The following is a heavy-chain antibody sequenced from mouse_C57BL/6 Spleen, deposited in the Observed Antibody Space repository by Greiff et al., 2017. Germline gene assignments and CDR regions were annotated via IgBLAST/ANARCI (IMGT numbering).Heavy chain of an antibody. J-gene: IGHJ3*01. CDR3: ARDNWD. CDR2: INPNNGGT. D-gene: IGHD4-1*02. CDR1: GYTFTDYY. V-gene: IGHV1-26*01. Sequence: VQLQQSGPELVKPGASVKISCKASGYTFTDYYMNWVKQSHGKSLEWIGDINPNNGGTSYNQKFKGKATLTVDKSSSTAYMELRSLTSEDSAVYYCARDNWDWGQGTLVTVSA.